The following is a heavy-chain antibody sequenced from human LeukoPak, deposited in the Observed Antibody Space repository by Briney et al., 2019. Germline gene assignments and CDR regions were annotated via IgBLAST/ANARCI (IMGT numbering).Heavy chain of an antibody. Sequence: SETLSLTCTVSGGSISSSSYYWGWIRQPPGKGLEWIGSIYYSGSTYYNPSLKSRVTISVDTSKNQFSLKLSSVTAADTAVYYCARDRVDSSSSVRGDYWGQGTLVTVSS. CDR2: IYYSGST. CDR3: ARDRVDSSSSVRGDY. D-gene: IGHD6-6*01. V-gene: IGHV4-39*02. J-gene: IGHJ4*02. CDR1: GGSISSSSYY.